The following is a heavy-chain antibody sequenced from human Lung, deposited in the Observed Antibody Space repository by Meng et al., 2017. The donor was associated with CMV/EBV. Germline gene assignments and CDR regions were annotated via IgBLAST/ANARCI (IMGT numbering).Heavy chain of an antibody. V-gene: IGHV3-11*01. CDR3: AREVAYDFWSGYNWFAT. CDR2: ISSSGSTI. D-gene: IGHD3-3*01. Sequence: SLKISCAASGFTFSDYYMSWIRQAPGKGLEWVSYISSSGSTIYYADSVKGRFTISRDNAKNSLYLQMNSLRAEDTAVYYCAREVAYDFWSGYNWFATWGPRTXVNGAS. CDR1: GFTFSDYY. J-gene: IGHJ5*02.